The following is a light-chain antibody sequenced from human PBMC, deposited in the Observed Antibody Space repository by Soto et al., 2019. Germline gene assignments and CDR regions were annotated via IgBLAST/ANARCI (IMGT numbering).Light chain of an antibody. CDR1: QSISGW. CDR3: LQASTFPRT. Sequence: DIQMTHSPSTLSASVWDGVTITLRASQSISGWLAWFRHKPGKAPQLLIQTASTLVRETPSRFSGSGSGTDFLLTINNLQPEDFATYYCLQASTFPRTFGQGTKVDIK. V-gene: IGKV1-5*03. CDR2: TAS. J-gene: IGKJ1*01.